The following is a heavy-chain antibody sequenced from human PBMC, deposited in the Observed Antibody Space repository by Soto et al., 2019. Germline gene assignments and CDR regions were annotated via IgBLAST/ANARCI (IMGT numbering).Heavy chain of an antibody. CDR2: ISGSGGST. J-gene: IGHJ4*02. D-gene: IGHD3-22*01. CDR3: AKFYYDSSGYYFSPIDY. CDR1: GFTFSSYA. Sequence: GGSLRLSCAASGFTFSSYAMSWVRQAPGKGLEWVSAISGSGGSTYYADSVKGRFTISRDNSKNTLYLQMNSLRAEDTAVYYCAKFYYDSSGYYFSPIDYSGRGVLVTVSS. V-gene: IGHV3-23*01.